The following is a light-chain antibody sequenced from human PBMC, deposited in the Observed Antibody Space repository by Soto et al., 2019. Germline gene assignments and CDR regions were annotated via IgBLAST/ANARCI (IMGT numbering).Light chain of an antibody. CDR2: DAS. J-gene: IGKJ3*01. V-gene: IGKV3-11*01. CDR3: QQRSSWPFT. CDR1: QSVSSY. Sequence: EIVLTQSPATLSLSPGERATLSYRASQSVSSYLAWYQQKAGQAPRLLIYDASNRATGIPARFSGSGSGTDFTLTISSLEPEDFAVYHCQQRSSWPFTFGPGTKVDIK.